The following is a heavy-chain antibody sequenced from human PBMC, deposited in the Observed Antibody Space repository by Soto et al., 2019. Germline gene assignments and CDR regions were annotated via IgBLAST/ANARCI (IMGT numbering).Heavy chain of an antibody. D-gene: IGHD3-22*01. CDR3: ARGDYYDSSGYYLFDY. V-gene: IGHV1-69*01. Sequence: VPCTDFGVTFRSYAMNWVRQAPGQGRVWMGGIIPIFGTANYAQKFQGRVTITADESTSTAYMELSSLRSEDTAVYYCARGDYYDSSGYYLFDYWG. J-gene: IGHJ4*01. CDR2: IIPIFGTA. CDR1: GVTFRSYA.